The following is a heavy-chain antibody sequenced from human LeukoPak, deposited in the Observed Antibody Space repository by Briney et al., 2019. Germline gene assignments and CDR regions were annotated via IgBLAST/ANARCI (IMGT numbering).Heavy chain of an antibody. V-gene: IGHV3-66*01. D-gene: IGHD6-13*01. J-gene: IGHJ4*02. CDR3: ARDRGSSPHTGIGD. Sequence: GGSLRLSCAASGFTVSRDYMSWVRQAPGKGLEWVSVIYRDGSTYYADSVKGRFTISRDNAKNSLYLQMNSLRAEDTAVYYCARDRGSSPHTGIGDWGQGTLVTVSS. CDR1: GFTVSRDY. CDR2: IYRDGST.